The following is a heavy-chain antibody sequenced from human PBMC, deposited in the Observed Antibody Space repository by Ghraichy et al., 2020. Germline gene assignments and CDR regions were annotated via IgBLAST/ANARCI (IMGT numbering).Heavy chain of an antibody. V-gene: IGHV3-30*04. D-gene: IGHD2-8*01. J-gene: IGHJ4*02. CDR2: ISYDGSNK. Sequence: GGSLRLSCAASGFTFSSYAMHWVRQAPGKGLEWVAVISYDGSNKYYADSVKGRFTISRDNSKNTLYLQMNSLRAEDTAVYYYARARPYCTNGVCYDFDYWGQGTLVTVSS. CDR1: GFTFSSYA. CDR3: ARARPYCTNGVCYDFDY.